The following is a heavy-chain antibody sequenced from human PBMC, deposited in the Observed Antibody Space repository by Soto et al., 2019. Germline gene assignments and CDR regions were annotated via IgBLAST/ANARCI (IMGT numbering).Heavy chain of an antibody. J-gene: IGHJ2*01. V-gene: IGHV4-31*03. Sequence: QVQLQESGPGLVKPSQTLSLTCTVSGGSISSGGYYWSWIRQHPGKGLEWIGYIYYSGSTYYNPSLKSRVTISVDTSKNQFSLKLSSVTAADTAVYYCASERGLYYNDSSGYYSHWYFDLWGRGTLVTVSS. D-gene: IGHD3-22*01. CDR3: ASERGLYYNDSSGYYSHWYFDL. CDR2: IYYSGST. CDR1: GGSISSGGYY.